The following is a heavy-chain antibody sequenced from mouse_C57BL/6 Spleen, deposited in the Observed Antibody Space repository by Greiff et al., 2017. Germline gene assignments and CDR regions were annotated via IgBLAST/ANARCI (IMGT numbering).Heavy chain of an antibody. CDR2: IDPEDGET. CDR1: GFNIQDYY. D-gene: IGHD2-13*01. V-gene: IGHV14-2*01. J-gene: IGHJ3*01. CDR3: TRCDAWFAY. Sequence: VQLKESGAELVKPGASVKLSCTASGFNIQDYYMHWVKPRTEQGLEWIGRIDPEDGETKYATKFQGKATTTADTSSNTANLQRSSLTSEDTADYYCTRCDAWFAYWGQGTLVTVSA.